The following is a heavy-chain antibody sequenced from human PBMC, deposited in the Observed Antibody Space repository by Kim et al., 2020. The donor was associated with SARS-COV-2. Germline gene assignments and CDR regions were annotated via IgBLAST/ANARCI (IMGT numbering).Heavy chain of an antibody. Sequence: GGSLRLSCAASGFTFSSYWMSWVRHAPGKGLEWVANIKQDGSEKYYVDSVKGRFTISRDNAKNSLYLQMNSLRAEDTAVYYCARERRYYGSGSYYKPLPHQPYWGQGTLVTVSS. J-gene: IGHJ4*02. CDR2: IKQDGSEK. CDR1: GFTFSSYW. V-gene: IGHV3-7*01. CDR3: ARERRYYGSGSYYKPLPHQPY. D-gene: IGHD3-10*01.